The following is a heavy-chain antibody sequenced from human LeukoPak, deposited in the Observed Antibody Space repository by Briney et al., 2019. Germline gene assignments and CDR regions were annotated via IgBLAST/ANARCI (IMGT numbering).Heavy chain of an antibody. D-gene: IGHD2-2*01. CDR2: INHSGNT. CDR1: GGSFSGYY. J-gene: IGHJ6*02. Sequence: SETLSLTCAAYGGSFSGYYWSWIRPPPGKGLEWIGEINHSGNTNYNPSLKSRVTISVDTSKNQFSLNLNSVTAADTAVYYCARFSPYCSSSSCYLDLSYYYYGMDVWGQGTTVTVSS. V-gene: IGHV4-34*01. CDR3: ARFSPYCSSSSCYLDLSYYYYGMDV.